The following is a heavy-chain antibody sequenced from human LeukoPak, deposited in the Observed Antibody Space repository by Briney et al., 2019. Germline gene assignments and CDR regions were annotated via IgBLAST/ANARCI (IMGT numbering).Heavy chain of an antibody. CDR1: GFTDSSNY. V-gene: IGHV3-66*02. J-gene: IGHJ4*02. D-gene: IGHD3-10*01. CDR3: ARGMVRGVIDFLDY. CDR2: IYSGGST. Sequence: QPGGSLRLSCAASGFTDSSNYMSWVRQAPGKGLEWVSVIYSGGSTYYADSVKGRFTISRDNSKNTLYLQMNSLRAEDTAVYYCARGMVRGVIDFLDYWGQGTLVTVSS.